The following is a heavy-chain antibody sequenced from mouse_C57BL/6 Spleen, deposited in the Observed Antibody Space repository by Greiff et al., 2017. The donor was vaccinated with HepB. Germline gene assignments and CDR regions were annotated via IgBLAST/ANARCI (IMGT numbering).Heavy chain of an antibody. V-gene: IGHV2-5*01. CDR1: GFSLTSYG. CDR3: ATIYYYGSSSFYAMDY. J-gene: IGHJ4*01. D-gene: IGHD1-1*01. CDR2: IWRGGST. Sequence: QVQLQQSGPGLVQPSQSLSITCTVSGFSLTSYGVHWVRQSPGKGLEWLGVIWRGGSTDYNAAFMSRLSITKDNSKSQVFFKMNSLQADDTAIYYCATIYYYGSSSFYAMDYWGQGTSVTVSS.